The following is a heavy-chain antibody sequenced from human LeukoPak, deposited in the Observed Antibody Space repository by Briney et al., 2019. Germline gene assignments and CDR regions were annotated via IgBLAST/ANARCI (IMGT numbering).Heavy chain of an antibody. Sequence: ASVKVSCKTSGYTFTDYYIHWVRQAPGQGLEWMGWINPNSGETNSAQKFQRRVTMTGDTSISTAYMELRRVTSDDTAVYYCARDRDYSNTERGFDYWGQGTLVTVSS. V-gene: IGHV1-2*02. D-gene: IGHD4-11*01. CDR1: GYTFTDYY. CDR2: INPNSGET. CDR3: ARDRDYSNTERGFDY. J-gene: IGHJ4*02.